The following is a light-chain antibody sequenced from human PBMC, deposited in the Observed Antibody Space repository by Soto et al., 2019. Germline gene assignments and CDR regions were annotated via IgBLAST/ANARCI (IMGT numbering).Light chain of an antibody. CDR2: ATS. V-gene: IGKV1-27*01. Sequence: DVQMTQSPSSLSASVGDRVTITCRASQGIAPYLAWFQQKPGKVPRLLIYATSTLQSGVPSRFSGSGSGTDFTLTISSLQPEDGATYYCQEYNSAPLTFGGGTKVEIK. CDR3: QEYNSAPLT. CDR1: QGIAPY. J-gene: IGKJ4*01.